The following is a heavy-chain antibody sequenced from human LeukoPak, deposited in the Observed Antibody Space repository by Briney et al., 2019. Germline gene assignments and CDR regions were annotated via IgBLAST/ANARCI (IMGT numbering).Heavy chain of an antibody. CDR1: GYTFTSYG. D-gene: IGHD2-2*01. V-gene: IGHV1-18*01. Sequence: ASVKVSCKASGYTFTSYGISWVRQAPGQGLEWMGWISAYNGNTNYAQKLQGRVTMTTDTSTSTAYMELRSLRSDDTAVYYCASSPLFCSTSCYEGVPLEGWGQGTLVTVSS. CDR2: ISAYNGNT. J-gene: IGHJ4*02. CDR3: ASSPLFCSTSCYEGVPLEG.